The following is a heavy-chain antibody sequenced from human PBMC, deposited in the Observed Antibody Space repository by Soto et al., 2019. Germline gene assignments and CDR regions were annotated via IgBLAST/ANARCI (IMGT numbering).Heavy chain of an antibody. Sequence: GSLRLSCAASGFTFSSYGMHWVRQAPGKGLEWVAVISYGGSNKYYADSVKGRFTISRDNSKNTLYLQMNSLRAEDTAVYYCAKDLYYYGSGSPNYYYYGMDVWGQGTTVTVSS. CDR3: AKDLYYYGSGSPNYYYYGMDV. V-gene: IGHV3-30*18. CDR2: ISYGGSNK. CDR1: GFTFSSYG. J-gene: IGHJ6*02. D-gene: IGHD3-10*01.